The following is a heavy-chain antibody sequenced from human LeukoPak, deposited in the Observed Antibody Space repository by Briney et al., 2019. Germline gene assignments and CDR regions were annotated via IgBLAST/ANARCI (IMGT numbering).Heavy chain of an antibody. CDR1: GFTFGSYW. Sequence: PGGSLRLSCAASGFTFGSYWMYWVSQPPGKGLMYVSRINNDGGGTTYTDSVKGRFTISRDNAKSGVSLQMNRLRVEDTAMYYCARGGPDHAFDIWGQGTMVTVSS. J-gene: IGHJ3*02. V-gene: IGHV3-74*01. D-gene: IGHD1-14*01. CDR2: INNDGGGT. CDR3: ARGGPDHAFDI.